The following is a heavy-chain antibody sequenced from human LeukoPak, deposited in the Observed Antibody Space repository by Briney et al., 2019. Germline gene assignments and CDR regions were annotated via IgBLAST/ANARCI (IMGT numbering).Heavy chain of an antibody. CDR1: GFTCRRYA. Sequence: RRYVRLSCAGSGFTCRRYAMYWVRQAPGKGLEWVSTISGSGDSTYYADSVKGRFTISRDNSKNTLYLQMNSLRAEDTAVYYCAKSGTGYPNWGQGTLVTVSS. J-gene: IGHJ4*02. CDR3: AKSGTGYPN. CDR2: ISGSGDST. V-gene: IGHV3-23*01. D-gene: IGHD3-9*01.